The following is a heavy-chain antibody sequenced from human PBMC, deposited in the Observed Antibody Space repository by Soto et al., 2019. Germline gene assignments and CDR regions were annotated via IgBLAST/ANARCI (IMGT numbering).Heavy chain of an antibody. CDR3: ARTSYCSGGSCYSDFDY. V-gene: IGHV4-28*01. D-gene: IGHD2-15*01. CDR1: GYSISSSNW. CDR2: IYYSGST. Sequence: SETLSLTCDVSGYSISSSNWWGWIRQPQGKGLEWIGYIYYSGSTYYNPSLKSRVTMSVDTSKNQFSLKLSSVTAVDTAVYYCARTSYCSGGSCYSDFDYWGQGTLVTV. J-gene: IGHJ4*02.